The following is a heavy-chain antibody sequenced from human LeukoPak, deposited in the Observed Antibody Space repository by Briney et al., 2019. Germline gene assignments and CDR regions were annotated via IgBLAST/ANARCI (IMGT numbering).Heavy chain of an antibody. D-gene: IGHD1-14*01. J-gene: IGHJ6*03. CDR1: GFTFSSYG. V-gene: IGHV3-33*06. CDR3: AKGTGHYYYYMDV. Sequence: GRSLRLSCAASGFTFSSYGMHWVRQAPGKGLEWVALIWYDGSNKYYADSVKGRFTISRDNSKNTLYLQMNRLRAEDTAVYYCAKGTGHYYYYMDVWGKGTTVTVSS. CDR2: IWYDGSNK.